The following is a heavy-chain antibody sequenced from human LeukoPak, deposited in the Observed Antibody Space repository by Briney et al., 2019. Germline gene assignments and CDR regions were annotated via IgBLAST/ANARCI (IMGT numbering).Heavy chain of an antibody. CDR1: GFTFSSYS. Sequence: GGSLRLSCAASGFTFSSYSMNWVRQAPGKGPEWVSSISSSSSYIYYADSVKGRFTISRDNAKNSLYLQMNSPRAEDTAVYYCASMGSSWYYDYWGQGTLVTVSS. D-gene: IGHD6-13*01. V-gene: IGHV3-21*01. CDR2: ISSSSSYI. CDR3: ASMGSSWYYDY. J-gene: IGHJ4*02.